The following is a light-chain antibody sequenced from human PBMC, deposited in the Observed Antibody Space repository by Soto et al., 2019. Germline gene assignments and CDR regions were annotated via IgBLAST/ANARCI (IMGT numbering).Light chain of an antibody. CDR2: DAS. CDR3: PQRASWPPYS. Sequence: EIFLTQSPVTLSLSPGERATLSCTASQNINTYLAWYQQKPGQAPRLLIYDASIRATGIPARYSGSGSGTDFTLTISSLEPEDFAIYYCPQRASWPPYSFGQGTKVDI. V-gene: IGKV3-11*01. J-gene: IGKJ2*03. CDR1: QNINTY.